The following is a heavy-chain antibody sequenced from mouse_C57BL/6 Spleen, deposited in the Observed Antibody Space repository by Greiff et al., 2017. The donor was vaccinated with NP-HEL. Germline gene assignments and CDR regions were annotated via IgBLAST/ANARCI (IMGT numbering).Heavy chain of an antibody. CDR2: IHPNSGST. CDR3: ATPYYYGNSFAY. D-gene: IGHD2-1*01. CDR1: GYTFTSYW. J-gene: IGHJ3*01. Sequence: QVQLQQPGAELVKPGASVKLSCKASGYTFTSYWMHWVKQRPGQGLEWIGMIHPNSGSTNYNEKFKSKATLTVDKSSSTAYMQLSSLTSEDSAVYYCATPYYYGNSFAYWGQGTLVTVSA. V-gene: IGHV1-64*01.